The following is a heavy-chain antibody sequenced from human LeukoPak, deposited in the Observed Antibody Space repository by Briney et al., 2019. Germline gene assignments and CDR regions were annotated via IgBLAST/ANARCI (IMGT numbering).Heavy chain of an antibody. D-gene: IGHD6-19*01. CDR1: GYTFTSYA. CDR3: ARVGRIAVAGSFGAFDI. V-gene: IGHV1-3*01. Sequence: GASVKVSCKASGYTFTSYAMHWVRQAPGQRLEWMGWINAGNGNTKYSQKFQGRVTITRGTSASTAYMELSSLRSEDTAVYYCARVGRIAVAGSFGAFDIWGQGTMVTVSS. CDR2: INAGNGNT. J-gene: IGHJ3*02.